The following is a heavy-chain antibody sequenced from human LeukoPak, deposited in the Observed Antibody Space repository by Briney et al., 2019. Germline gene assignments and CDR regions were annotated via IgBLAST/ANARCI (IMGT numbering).Heavy chain of an antibody. J-gene: IGHJ6*03. D-gene: IGHD3-3*01. CDR3: ASSYYDFWSGSGGDYYMDV. CDR2: IYTSGST. V-gene: IGHV4-4*07. CDR1: GGSISSYY. Sequence: SETLSLTCTVSGGSISSYYWSWIRQPAWKGLEWIGRIYTSGSTDYNPSLSSRVTMSVDTSKNQFSLNLSSVTAADSAVYYCASSYYDFWSGSGGDYYMDVWGKGTTVTVSS.